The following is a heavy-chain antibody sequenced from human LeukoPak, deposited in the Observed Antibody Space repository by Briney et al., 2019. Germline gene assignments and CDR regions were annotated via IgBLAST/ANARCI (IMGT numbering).Heavy chain of an antibody. Sequence: ASVKVSCKASGYAFTSYGISWVRQAPGQGLEWMGWISAYNGNTNYAQKFQGRVTMTRDMSTSTVYMELSSLRSEDTAVYYCARDQSSSSPRYYFDYWGQGTLSPSPQ. CDR2: ISAYNGNT. CDR3: ARDQSSSSPRYYFDY. CDR1: GYAFTSYG. V-gene: IGHV1-18*01. J-gene: IGHJ4*02. D-gene: IGHD6-13*01.